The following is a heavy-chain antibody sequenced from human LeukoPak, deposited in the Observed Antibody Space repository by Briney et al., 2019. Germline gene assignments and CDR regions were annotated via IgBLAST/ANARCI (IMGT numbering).Heavy chain of an antibody. CDR1: GFTFSSYA. J-gene: IGHJ6*02. V-gene: IGHV3-30-3*01. D-gene: IGHD2-15*01. CDR3: ARTGYCSGGSCPRYYYGMDV. CDR2: ISYDGSNK. Sequence: GGSLRLSCAASGFTFSSYAMHWVRQAPGKGLEWVAVISYDGSNKYYADSVKGRFTISRDNSKNTLYLQMNSLRAEDTAVYYCARTGYCSGGSCPRYYYGMDVWGQGTTVTVSS.